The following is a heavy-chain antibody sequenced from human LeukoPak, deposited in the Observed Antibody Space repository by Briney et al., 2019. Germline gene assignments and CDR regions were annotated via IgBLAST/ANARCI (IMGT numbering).Heavy chain of an antibody. CDR3: AKGYYYDSSGYYYNTFDY. D-gene: IGHD3-22*01. V-gene: IGHV3-30*02. J-gene: IGHJ4*02. CDR2: IRYDGSNK. Sequence: PGGSLRLSCAASGFTCSSYGMHWVRQAPGKGLEWVAFIRYDGSNKYYADSVKGRFTISRDNYKNTLYLQMNSLRAEDTAVYYCAKGYYYDSSGYYYNTFDYWGQGTLVTVSS. CDR1: GFTCSSYG.